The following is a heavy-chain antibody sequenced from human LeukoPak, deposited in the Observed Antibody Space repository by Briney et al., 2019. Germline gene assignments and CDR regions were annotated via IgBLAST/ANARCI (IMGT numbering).Heavy chain of an antibody. V-gene: IGHV4-59*08. CDR1: GVSISSYY. Sequence: KTSETLSLTCTVSGVSISSYYWSWIRQPPGKGLEWIGYVYYTGSTNYNPSLMSRVTISVDTSKNQFFLKLTSVTAADTAVFYCVRHEGGDFYNPVDIWGHGTLVTVSS. D-gene: IGHD2-21*01. CDR3: VRHEGGDFYNPVDI. CDR2: VYYTGST. J-gene: IGHJ3*02.